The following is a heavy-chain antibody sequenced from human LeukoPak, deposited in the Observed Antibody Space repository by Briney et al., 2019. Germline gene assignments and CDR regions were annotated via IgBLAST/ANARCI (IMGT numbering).Heavy chain of an antibody. Sequence: GGSLRLSCAVSGFNFSYFWMSWVRQAPGKGLEWVANINQAGSEKYYVDSVKGLFTISRDNAKNLLALQMNSLRAEDTAVYYCARGQGWDAYWGQGNLVTVSS. CDR1: GFNFSYFW. CDR2: INQAGSEK. CDR3: ARGQGWDAY. J-gene: IGHJ4*02. D-gene: IGHD6-19*01. V-gene: IGHV3-7*01.